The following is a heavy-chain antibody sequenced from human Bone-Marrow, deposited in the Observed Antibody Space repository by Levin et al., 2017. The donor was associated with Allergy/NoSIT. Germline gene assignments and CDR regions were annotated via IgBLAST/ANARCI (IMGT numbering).Heavy chain of an antibody. D-gene: IGHD5-24*01. CDR1: GFTFNTYW. Sequence: GESLKISCAASGFTFNTYWMTWVRQAPGKGLEWVANIEQDGSEKYYVDSVKGRFTISRDNAKNSLYLQMNSLRAEDTAVYYCARPRDDYKLDANAFDIWGQGTMVTVSS. CDR2: IEQDGSEK. CDR3: ARPRDDYKLDANAFDI. J-gene: IGHJ3*02. V-gene: IGHV3-7*04.